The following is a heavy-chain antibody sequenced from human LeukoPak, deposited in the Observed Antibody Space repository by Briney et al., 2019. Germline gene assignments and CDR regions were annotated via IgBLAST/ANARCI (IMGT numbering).Heavy chain of an antibody. CDR2: ISYDGSNK. Sequence: QPGGSLRLSCAASGFTFSSYAMHWVRQAPGKGLEWVAVISYDGSNKYYADSVKGRFTISSDNSKNTLYLQMNSLRAEDTAVYYCARTDTAMVFGKKDYFDYWGQGTLVTVSS. D-gene: IGHD5-18*01. CDR3: ARTDTAMVFGKKDYFDY. V-gene: IGHV3-30-3*01. J-gene: IGHJ4*02. CDR1: GFTFSSYA.